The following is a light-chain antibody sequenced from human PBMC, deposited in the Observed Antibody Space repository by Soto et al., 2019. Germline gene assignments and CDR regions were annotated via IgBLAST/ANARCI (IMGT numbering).Light chain of an antibody. J-gene: IGLJ2*01. CDR2: DVS. CDR3: TSYTTSSTVV. CDR1: SSDVGGYNF. Sequence: QSVLTQPASVSGSPGQSITISCTGTSSDVGGYNFVSWYQQHPGKAPKVMIYDVSDRPSGVSDRFFGSKSGNTASLTISGLQAEDEAHYYCTSYTTSSTVVFGGGTKLTVL. V-gene: IGLV2-14*03.